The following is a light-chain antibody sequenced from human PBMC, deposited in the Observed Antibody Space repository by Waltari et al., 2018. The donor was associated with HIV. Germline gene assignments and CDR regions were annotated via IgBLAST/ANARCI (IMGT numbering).Light chain of an antibody. CDR1: TSNIGDNS. CDR2: STN. J-gene: IGLJ1*01. Sequence: QSVLTQSPSVSGTPGQRVIIFCSGSTSNIGDNSVNWYQQRPGTAPKLLIHSTNQRPSGVPDRFSGSKSGTSASLAIHGLQSEDEAVYFCASWDDSRTGLYVFGTGTKVTVL. V-gene: IGLV1-44*01. CDR3: ASWDDSRTGLYV.